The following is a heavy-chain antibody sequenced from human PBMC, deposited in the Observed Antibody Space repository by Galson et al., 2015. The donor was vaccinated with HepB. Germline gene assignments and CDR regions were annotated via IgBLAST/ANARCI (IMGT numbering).Heavy chain of an antibody. V-gene: IGHV1-58*01. CDR2: IVVGSGNT. CDR3: ARGGMATRGGPTFDY. D-gene: IGHD5-24*01. Sequence: SVKVSCKASGFTFISSVVQWVRQARGQRLEWIGWIVVGSGNTHFAQRFQERVTLTRDVSTATAHMELKSLRSDDTAVYYCARGGMATRGGPTFDYWGHGTLVTVSS. J-gene: IGHJ4*01. CDR1: GFTFISSV.